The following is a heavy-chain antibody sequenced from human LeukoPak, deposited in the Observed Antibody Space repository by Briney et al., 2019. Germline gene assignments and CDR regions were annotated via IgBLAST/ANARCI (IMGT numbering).Heavy chain of an antibody. CDR3: AKGSSGWTH. Sequence: PGGSLRLSCAASGFTFSSYSMNWVRQAPGKGLEWVSYISSSSSTICYADSVKGRFTISRDNAKNSLYLQMNSLRAGDTAIYYCAKGSSGWTHWGQGTLVTVSS. J-gene: IGHJ4*02. V-gene: IGHV3-48*01. D-gene: IGHD6-19*01. CDR2: ISSSSSTI. CDR1: GFTFSSYS.